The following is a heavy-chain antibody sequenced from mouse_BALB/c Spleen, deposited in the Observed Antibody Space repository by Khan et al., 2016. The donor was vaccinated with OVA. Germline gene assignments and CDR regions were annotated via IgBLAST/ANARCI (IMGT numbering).Heavy chain of an antibody. CDR2: IRYDGNS. J-gene: IGHJ3*01. CDR1: GYSITSGYF. CDR3: ARGGSSGPAWFAY. Sequence: EVQLQESGPGLVKPSQSLSLTCSVTGYSITSGYFWNWIRQFPGNNLEWMGYIRYDGNSNYNPSLKHRISITRDTSMNQFFLKLNSVTPEDTATYYCARGGSSGPAWFAYWGQGTLVTVSA. V-gene: IGHV3-6*01. D-gene: IGHD3-1*01.